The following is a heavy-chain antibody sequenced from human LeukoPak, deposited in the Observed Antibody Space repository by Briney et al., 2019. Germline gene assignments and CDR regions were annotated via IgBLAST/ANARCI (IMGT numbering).Heavy chain of an antibody. Sequence: PSETLSLTCTVSGGSISSYYWSWIRQPPGKGLEWIGYIYYSGSTNYNPSLKSRVTISVDTSKNQFSLKLSSVTAADTAVYYCARDGGSGSYRAFDIWGQGTMVTVSS. CDR1: GGSISSYY. CDR3: ARDGGSGSYRAFDI. D-gene: IGHD3-10*01. J-gene: IGHJ3*02. V-gene: IGHV4-59*12. CDR2: IYYSGST.